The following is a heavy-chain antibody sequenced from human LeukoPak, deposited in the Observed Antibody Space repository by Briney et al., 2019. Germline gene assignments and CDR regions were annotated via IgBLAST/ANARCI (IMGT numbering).Heavy chain of an antibody. CDR1: GGSFSGYY. Sequence: SETLSLTCAVYGGSFSGYYWSWIRQPPGKGLEWIGEINHSGSTNYNPSLKSRVTISVDTSKNQFSLKLSSVTAADTAVYYCARATTVTTSNDAFDIWGQGTMVTVSS. D-gene: IGHD4-17*01. CDR2: INHSGST. V-gene: IGHV4-34*01. J-gene: IGHJ3*02. CDR3: ARATTVTTSNDAFDI.